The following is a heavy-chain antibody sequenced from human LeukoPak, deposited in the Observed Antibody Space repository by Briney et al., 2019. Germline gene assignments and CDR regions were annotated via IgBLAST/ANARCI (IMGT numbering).Heavy chain of an antibody. D-gene: IGHD5-24*01. Sequence: GESLKISCKGSGYSFTSYWIGWVRQMPGKGLEWMAVIYPGVSDTRYSPSFQGQVTISADKSISTAYLQWSSLKASDTAMYYCARQGWLQYPHYWGQGTLVTVSS. CDR1: GYSFTSYW. V-gene: IGHV5-51*01. CDR3: ARQGWLQYPHY. CDR2: IYPGVSDT. J-gene: IGHJ4*02.